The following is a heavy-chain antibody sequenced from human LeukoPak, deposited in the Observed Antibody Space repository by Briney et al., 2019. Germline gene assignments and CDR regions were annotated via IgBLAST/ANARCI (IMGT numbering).Heavy chain of an antibody. V-gene: IGHV3-30*18. CDR1: GFTFSTYA. J-gene: IGHJ5*02. CDR3: AKDVSWNWFDP. CDR2: ISYDGSNK. Sequence: GGSQRLSCAASGFTFSTYAMHWVRQAPGKGLEWVAVISYDGSNKYYADSVKDRFTISRDNSKNTLYLQMNTLRAEDTAVYYCAKDVSWNWFDPWGQGTLVTVSS.